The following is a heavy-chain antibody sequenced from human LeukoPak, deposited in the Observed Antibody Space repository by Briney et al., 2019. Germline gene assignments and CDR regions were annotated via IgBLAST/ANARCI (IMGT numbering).Heavy chain of an antibody. CDR2: ISGSGGST. CDR3: AKPRQRIAVAGTFDY. D-gene: IGHD6-19*01. V-gene: IGHV3-23*01. Sequence: GGSLRLSCAASGFTFSSYAMHWVRQAPGKGLEWVSAISGSGGSTYYADSVKGRFTISRDNSKNTLYLQMNSLRAEDTAVYYCAKPRQRIAVAGTFDYWGQGTLVTVSS. J-gene: IGHJ4*02. CDR1: GFTFSSYA.